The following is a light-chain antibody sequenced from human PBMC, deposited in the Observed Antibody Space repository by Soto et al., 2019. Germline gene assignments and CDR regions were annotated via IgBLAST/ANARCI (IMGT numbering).Light chain of an antibody. V-gene: IGLV2-23*02. J-gene: IGLJ1*01. CDR2: EVS. CDR3: SSYAGSSTLGV. Sequence: QSVLTQPASVSGSPGQSITISCTGTSSDVGSYNLVSWYQQHPGKAPKLMIYEVSKRPSGVSNRFSGSKSGNTASLTISGIQAEDEAEYYCSSYAGSSTLGVFGTGTKVTVL. CDR1: SSDVGSYNL.